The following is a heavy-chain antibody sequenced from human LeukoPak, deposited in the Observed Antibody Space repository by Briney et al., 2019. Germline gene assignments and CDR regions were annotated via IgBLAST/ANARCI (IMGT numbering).Heavy chain of an antibody. CDR1: GFTFDDYA. D-gene: IGHD2-21*02. Sequence: GGSLRLSCAASGFTFDDYAMHWVRQASGKGLEWVSGISWNSGSMGYADSVKGRFTISRDNAKNSLYLQMNSLRAEDTALYYCAKDKRSQPLLIDYWGQGTLVTVSS. CDR2: ISWNSGSM. V-gene: IGHV3-9*01. J-gene: IGHJ4*02. CDR3: AKDKRSQPLLIDY.